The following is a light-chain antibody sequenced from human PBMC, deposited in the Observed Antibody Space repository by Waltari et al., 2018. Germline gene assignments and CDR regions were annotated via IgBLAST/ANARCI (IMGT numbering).Light chain of an antibody. Sequence: DIQVTQSPPSLSASIGDRVTITCQASHDINNYLNWYQQKPGRAPKLLIYDASNLEAGVTSRFSGSGSGTDFTFTISSLQPEDIGTYYCQHYDSLPLFTFGPGTRVDIK. CDR1: HDINNY. V-gene: IGKV1-33*01. CDR2: DAS. CDR3: QHYDSLPLFT. J-gene: IGKJ3*01.